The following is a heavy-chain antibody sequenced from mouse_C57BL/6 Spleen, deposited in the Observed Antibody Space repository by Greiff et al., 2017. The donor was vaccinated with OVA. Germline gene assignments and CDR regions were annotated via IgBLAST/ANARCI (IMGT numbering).Heavy chain of an antibody. V-gene: IGHV14-4*01. D-gene: IGHD2-1*01. Sequence: EVQLQQSGAELVRPGASVKLSCTASGFNIKDDYMHWVKQRPEQGLEWIGWIDPENGDTEYASKFQGKATITADTSSNTAYLQLSSLTSEDTAVYYCTYGNSYYFDYWGQGTTLTVSS. J-gene: IGHJ2*01. CDR2: IDPENGDT. CDR1: GFNIKDDY. CDR3: TYGNSYYFDY.